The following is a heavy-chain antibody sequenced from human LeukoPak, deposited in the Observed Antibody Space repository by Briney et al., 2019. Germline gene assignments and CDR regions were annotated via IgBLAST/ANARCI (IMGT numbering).Heavy chain of an antibody. D-gene: IGHD6-6*01. CDR3: AREHYSSSFIDY. CDR2: INTYGSGT. Sequence: GGSLRLSCAASGFTFSSYWMHWVRHAPGKGLVWVSRINTYGSGTSYADSVKGRFTVSRDNANNTLYLQMNSLRAEDTAVYYCAREHYSSSFIDYLGQGTLVTLSS. CDR1: GFTFSSYW. J-gene: IGHJ4*02. V-gene: IGHV3-74*01.